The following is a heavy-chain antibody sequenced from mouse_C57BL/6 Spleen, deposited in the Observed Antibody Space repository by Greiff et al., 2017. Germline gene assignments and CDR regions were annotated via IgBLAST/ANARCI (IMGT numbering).Heavy chain of an antibody. CDR1: GFNIKNTY. CDR3: ARNTYGNDPHNDF. CDR2: IDPANGNT. J-gene: IGHJ1*03. Sequence: EVQLQQSVAELVRPGASVKLSCTASGFNIKNTYMHWVKQRPEQGLEWIGRIDPANGNTKYAPKFQGKATITADTSYNTAYLQLSSLTAEDTAIDYCARNTYGNDPHNDFWGTGTTVTVSA. D-gene: IGHD2-2*01. V-gene: IGHV14-3*01.